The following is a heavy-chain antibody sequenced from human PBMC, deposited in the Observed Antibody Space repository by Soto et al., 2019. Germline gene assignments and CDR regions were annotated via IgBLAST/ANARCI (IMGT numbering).Heavy chain of an antibody. CDR1: GYTFTNFA. V-gene: IGHV1-3*01. J-gene: IGHJ4*02. D-gene: IGHD3-10*01. CDR2: INAGNGNT. CDR3: ARCYYGLGSYADY. Sequence: QVQLVQSGAEVKKPGASVKVSCKASGYTFTNFAMSWVRQAPGERLQWMAWINAGNGNTRYSQNFQDRVTITRDTSASTAYMELSSLRSEDTAVYYCARCYYGLGSYADYWGQGTLVTVSS.